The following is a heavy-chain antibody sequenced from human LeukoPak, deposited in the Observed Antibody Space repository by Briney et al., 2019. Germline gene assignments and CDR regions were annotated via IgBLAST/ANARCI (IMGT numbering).Heavy chain of an antibody. CDR2: IYYSGST. J-gene: IGHJ3*02. Sequence: SSETLSLTCTVSGGSISSYYWSWIRQPPGKGLEWIGYIYYSGSTNYNPSLKSRVTISVDTSKNQFSLKLSSVTAADTAVYYCARQQLGAFDIWGQGTMVTVSS. CDR1: GGSISSYY. CDR3: ARQQLGAFDI. D-gene: IGHD6-13*01. V-gene: IGHV4-59*12.